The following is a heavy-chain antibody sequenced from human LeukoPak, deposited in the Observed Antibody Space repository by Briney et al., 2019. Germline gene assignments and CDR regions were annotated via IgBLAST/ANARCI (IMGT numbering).Heavy chain of an antibody. CDR3: ARGRYSYDLTLFDY. CDR1: GGSISSYY. J-gene: IGHJ4*02. V-gene: IGHV4-4*07. CDR2: IYTSGST. D-gene: IGHD5-18*01. Sequence: SETLSLTCTVSGGSISSYYWSWIRQPAGKGLEWIGRIYTSGSTNYNPSLKSRVTISVDTSKNQFSLKLSSVTAADTAVYYCARGRYSYDLTLFDYWGQGTLVTVSS.